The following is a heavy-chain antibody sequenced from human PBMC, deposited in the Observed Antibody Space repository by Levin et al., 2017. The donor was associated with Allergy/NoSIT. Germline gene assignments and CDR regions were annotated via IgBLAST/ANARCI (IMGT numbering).Heavy chain of an antibody. CDR2: IYYSGST. V-gene: IGHV4-39*01. J-gene: IGHJ3*02. D-gene: IGHD6-19*01. CDR3: ARQSSSGWYYAFDI. CDR1: GGSISSSSYY. Sequence: GSLRLSCTVSGGSISSSSYYWGWIRQPPGKGLEWIGSIYYSGSTYYNPSLKSRVTISVDTSKNQFSLKLSSVTAADTAVYYCARQSSSGWYYAFDIWGQGTMVTVSS.